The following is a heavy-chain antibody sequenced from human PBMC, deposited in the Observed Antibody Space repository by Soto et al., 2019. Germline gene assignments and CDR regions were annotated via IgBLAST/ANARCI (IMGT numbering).Heavy chain of an antibody. D-gene: IGHD6-13*01. Sequence: ASVKVSCKASGYTFTNYAMHWVRQAPGERLEWMGWINAGNGNTKYSQKFQGRVTITRDTSASTAYMELSSLRSEDTAVYYCGKLYHRNLRISWYVDYGMDVWGQGTTVTVSS. J-gene: IGHJ6*01. CDR2: INAGNGNT. CDR1: GYTFTNYA. V-gene: IGHV1-3*01. CDR3: GKLYHRNLRISWYVDYGMDV.